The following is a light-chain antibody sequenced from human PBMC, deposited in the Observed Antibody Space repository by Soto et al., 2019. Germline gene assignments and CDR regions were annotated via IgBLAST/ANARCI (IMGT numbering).Light chain of an antibody. CDR1: SGHSSYA. CDR3: QTWGTGIQV. V-gene: IGLV4-69*01. CDR2: LNSDGSH. Sequence: QPVLTQSPSASASLGASVKLTCTLSSGHSSYAIAWHQQQPEKGPRYLMKLNSDGSHSKGDGIPDRFSGSSSWAERYLTVSSLQSEEEADYYCQTWGTGIQVFGGGTKLTVL. J-gene: IGLJ2*01.